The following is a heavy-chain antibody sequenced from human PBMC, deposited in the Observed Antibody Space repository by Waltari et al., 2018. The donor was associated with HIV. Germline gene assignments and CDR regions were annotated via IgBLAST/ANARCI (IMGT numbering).Heavy chain of an antibody. Sequence: EVQLVESGGGLIQPGGSLRLSCAASGFTVSSNYMSWVRQAPGKGLEWDSVIDSGGSTYYADSWKGRFTISRDNSKNTLYLQMNSLRAEDTAVYYCARGGWTYNPDYWGQGTLVTVSS. J-gene: IGHJ4*02. CDR2: IDSGGST. V-gene: IGHV3-53*01. CDR1: GFTVSSNY. CDR3: ARGGWTYNPDY. D-gene: IGHD1-1*01.